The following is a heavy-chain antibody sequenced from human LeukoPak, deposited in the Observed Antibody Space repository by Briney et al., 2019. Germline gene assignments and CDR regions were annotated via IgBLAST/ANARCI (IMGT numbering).Heavy chain of an antibody. D-gene: IGHD2-2*01. V-gene: IGHV3-33*01. Sequence: GSLRLSCAASGFTFSSYGTHWVRQAPGKGLEWVAVIWYDGSNKYYADSVKGRFTISRDNSKNTLYLQMNSLRAEDTAVYYCARGRGGYCSSTSCSAGGNWFDPWGQGTLVTVSS. J-gene: IGHJ5*02. CDR3: ARGRGGYCSSTSCSAGGNWFDP. CDR2: IWYDGSNK. CDR1: GFTFSSYG.